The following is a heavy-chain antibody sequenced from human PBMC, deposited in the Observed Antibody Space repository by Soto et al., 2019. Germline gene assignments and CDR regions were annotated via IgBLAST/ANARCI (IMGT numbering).Heavy chain of an antibody. J-gene: IGHJ5*02. CDR3: TTYHGDYNFDH. CDR2: FDPDEAET. Sequence: QVQLVQSGAEVKKPGASVKVSCKVSGYTLNEVAMHWVRQAPGKGLEWLGGFDPDEAETIYAQHFQGRVTMTEDTSTDTVYMELSSLSSEDTALYFCTTYHGDYNFDHWGQGTLVTVSS. V-gene: IGHV1-24*01. CDR1: GYTLNEVA. D-gene: IGHD4-17*01.